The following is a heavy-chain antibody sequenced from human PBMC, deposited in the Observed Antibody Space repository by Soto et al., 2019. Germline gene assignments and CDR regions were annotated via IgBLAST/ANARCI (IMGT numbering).Heavy chain of an antibody. V-gene: IGHV3-48*03. CDR1: GFTFSSYE. CDR2: INSGGSAI. D-gene: IGHD2-2*01. Sequence: GGSLRLSCAASGFTFSSYEINWVRQAPGKGLEWVSYINSGGSAIYYAESVKGRFTISRDNAKNSLYLQMNSLRAEDTAVYYCAIVPHRGLDLWGQGAMVTVSS. CDR3: AIVPHRGLDL. J-gene: IGHJ3*01.